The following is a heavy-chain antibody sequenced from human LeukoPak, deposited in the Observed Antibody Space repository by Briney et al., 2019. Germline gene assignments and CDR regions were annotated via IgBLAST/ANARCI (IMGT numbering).Heavy chain of an antibody. J-gene: IGHJ5*02. V-gene: IGHV1-2*02. CDR1: GYTFTSYG. Sequence: GASVKVSCKASGYTFTSYGISWVRQAPGQGLEWMGWINPNSGDTMYAQTFQGRATMTGDTSINTGYMELSRLKSDDTAAYYCARDGSPAIAIFGMIITNWFDPWGQGTLVTVSS. CDR3: ARDGSPAIAIFGMIITNWFDP. D-gene: IGHD3-3*01. CDR2: INPNSGDT.